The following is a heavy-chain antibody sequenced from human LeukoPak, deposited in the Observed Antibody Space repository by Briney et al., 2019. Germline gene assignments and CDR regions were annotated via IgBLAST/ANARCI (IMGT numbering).Heavy chain of an antibody. D-gene: IGHD1-26*01. Sequence: GGSLRLSCAASGFTFSSYAMHWVRQAPGKGLEWVAVIAYDGSIKYYADSVKGRFTISRDNSKNTLDLQMNSLRTEDTAVYYCARESGKVGATIYYWGQGTLVTVSS. CDR2: IAYDGSIK. V-gene: IGHV3-30-3*01. CDR3: ARESGKVGATIYY. CDR1: GFTFSSYA. J-gene: IGHJ4*02.